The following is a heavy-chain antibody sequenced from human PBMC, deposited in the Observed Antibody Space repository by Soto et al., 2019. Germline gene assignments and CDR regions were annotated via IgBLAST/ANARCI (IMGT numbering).Heavy chain of an antibody. CDR3: ASRGRRIFGTYNHGGMDA. V-gene: IGHV1-69*12. D-gene: IGHD3-16*01. Sequence: QVQLVQSGAEVKKPGSSVKVSCKASGGTFSSYAITWVRQAPGQGLEWMGGVIPIFGTAHYAQKFQGRVTVTADESTSPPDMQARSLGSDATAVYYCASRGRRIFGTYNHGGMDAWCPGAAVTVSS. J-gene: IGHJ6*01. CDR1: GGTFSSYA. CDR2: VIPIFGTA.